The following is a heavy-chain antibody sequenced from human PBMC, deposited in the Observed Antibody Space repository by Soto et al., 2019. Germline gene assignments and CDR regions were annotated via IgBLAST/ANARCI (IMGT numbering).Heavy chain of an antibody. Sequence: QVQLAESGGGVVQPGTSLRLSCEASGFMFSSYGMFWVRQAPGKGLEWVAVVTYDGRNAYYGESVKGRFTISRDNPNNRLYLEMNSLRAEDTAVYYCGKGKGVTRSGVVYFDYWGLGTALTVSS. D-gene: IGHD3-3*01. CDR2: VTYDGRNA. V-gene: IGHV3-30*18. CDR1: GFMFSSYG. J-gene: IGHJ4*02. CDR3: GKGKGVTRSGVVYFDY.